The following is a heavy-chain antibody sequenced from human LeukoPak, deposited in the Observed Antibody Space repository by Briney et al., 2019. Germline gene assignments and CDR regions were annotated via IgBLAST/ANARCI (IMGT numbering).Heavy chain of an antibody. J-gene: IGHJ4*02. V-gene: IGHV3-21*01. CDR1: GFTFSSYS. CDR2: ISSSSSYI. D-gene: IGHD1-7*01. CDR3: AKVRVVFNWNYAYYFDS. Sequence: GGSLRLSCAASGFTFSSYSMNWVRQAPGKGLEWVSSISSSSSYIYYADSVKGRFTISRDNAKNSLYLQMNSLRAEDTAVYYCAKVRVVFNWNYAYYFDSWGQGTLVTVSS.